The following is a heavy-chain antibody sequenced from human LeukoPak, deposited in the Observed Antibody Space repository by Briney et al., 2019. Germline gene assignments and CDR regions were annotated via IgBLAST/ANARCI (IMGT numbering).Heavy chain of an antibody. D-gene: IGHD6-19*01. J-gene: IGHJ4*02. Sequence: ASVKVSCKASGYTFTGYYMDWVRQAPGQGLEWMGWINPNSGGTNYAQKFQGRVTMTRDTSISTAYMELSRLRSDDTAVYYCARATDSSGWPTIDYWGQGTLVTVSS. CDR1: GYTFTGYY. CDR2: INPNSGGT. V-gene: IGHV1-2*02. CDR3: ARATDSSGWPTIDY.